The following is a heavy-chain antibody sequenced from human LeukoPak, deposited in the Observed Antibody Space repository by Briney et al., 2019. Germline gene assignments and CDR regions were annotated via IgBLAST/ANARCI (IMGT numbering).Heavy chain of an antibody. D-gene: IGHD3-22*01. J-gene: IGHJ5*02. V-gene: IGHV4-4*07. Sequence: SETLSLTCTVSGGSIRSYYWSWIRQSPGKGLEWIGRIHTSGSTKYNPSLRSRVTMSADMSKNQFSLKLNSVTAADTAVYYCARGTYYYDTSGYYRFDPWGQGTLVTVSS. CDR3: ARGTYYYDTSGYYRFDP. CDR2: IHTSGST. CDR1: GGSIRSYY.